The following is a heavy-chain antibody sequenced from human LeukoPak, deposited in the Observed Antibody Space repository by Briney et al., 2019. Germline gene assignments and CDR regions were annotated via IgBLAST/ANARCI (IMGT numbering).Heavy chain of an antibody. J-gene: IGHJ4*02. CDR2: IIHIGSP. CDR3: ARHPVVVGLLLRFRAYYFDY. Sequence: AETLSLTCAVRGGSFSGYYWSWIRQPPGKGLEWIGEIIHIGSPNSNPSLKSGVTISVDTSKNQFSLKLRSVTAADTAVYYSARHPVVVGLLLRFRAYYFDYWGQGTLVTVSS. CDR1: GGSFSGYY. V-gene: IGHV4-34*12. D-gene: IGHD2-15*01.